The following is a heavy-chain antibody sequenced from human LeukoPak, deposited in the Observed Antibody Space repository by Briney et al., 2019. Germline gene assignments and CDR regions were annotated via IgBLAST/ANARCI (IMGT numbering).Heavy chain of an antibody. CDR2: ISSNGSSI. Sequence: GGSLRLSCVASGFTFSSYTMNWVRQAPGKGLAWVSYISSNGSSIYYADSVKGRFTISRDNAKNSLYLHMNSLRAEDTAVYYCARDAGWFRFDYWGQGTLVTVSS. CDR3: ARDAGWFRFDY. D-gene: IGHD2-15*01. J-gene: IGHJ4*02. V-gene: IGHV3-48*04. CDR1: GFTFSSYT.